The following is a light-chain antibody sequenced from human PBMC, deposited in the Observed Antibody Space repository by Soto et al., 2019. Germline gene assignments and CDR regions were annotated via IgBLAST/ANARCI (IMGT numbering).Light chain of an antibody. CDR3: QHYHSPPFT. V-gene: IGKV1-27*01. CDR1: QGISNY. Sequence: DIQMTQSPSSLSALVGDRVTLTCRASQGISNYLAWYHQKPGEVPKLLIYAASTLQSGVPSRFSGSGSGTDFTLTISSLXPEDVATYYCQHYHSPPFTFGPG. J-gene: IGKJ3*01. CDR2: AAS.